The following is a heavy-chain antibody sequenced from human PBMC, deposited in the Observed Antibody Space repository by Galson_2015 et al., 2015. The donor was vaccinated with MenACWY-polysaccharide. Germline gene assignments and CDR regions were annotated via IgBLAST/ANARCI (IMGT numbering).Heavy chain of an antibody. Sequence: SLRLSCAASGFTFSNYAMSWVRQAPGNGLDWVSAISGSGSTTYYADSVKGRFAISRDNSKNTLYLQMSSLRAEDTAVYYCAKRAPMVTSLFYGMDVWGQGTTVTVSS. CDR1: GFTFSNYA. CDR2: ISGSGSTT. V-gene: IGHV3-23*01. CDR3: AKRAPMVTSLFYGMDV. D-gene: IGHD4/OR15-4a*01. J-gene: IGHJ6*02.